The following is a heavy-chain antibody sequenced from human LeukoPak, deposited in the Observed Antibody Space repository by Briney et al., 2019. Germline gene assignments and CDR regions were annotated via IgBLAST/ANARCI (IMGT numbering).Heavy chain of an antibody. CDR3: ARDDSSSDHDAFDI. V-gene: IGHV4-59*01. CDR2: IYYSGST. Sequence: SETLSFTCTVSGGSISSYYWSWIRQPPGKGLEWIGYIYYSGSTNYNPSLKSRVTISVDTSKNQFSLKLSSVTAADTAVYYCARDDSSSDHDAFDIGGQGTMVTVSS. J-gene: IGHJ3*02. D-gene: IGHD6-19*01. CDR1: GGSISSYY.